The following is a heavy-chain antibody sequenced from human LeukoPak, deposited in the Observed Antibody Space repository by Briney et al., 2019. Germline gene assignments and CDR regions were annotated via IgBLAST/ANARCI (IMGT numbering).Heavy chain of an antibody. Sequence: GGSLRLSCAASGFTFSSYAIHWVCQAPRKGLDWVAVTVFDGSNEYYADSVKGRFTSSRDNSKNTVYLQMSGLRPEDTAVYYCARAPGGRSWYYFDYWGQGTLVTVSS. V-gene: IGHV3-30*04. CDR3: ARAPGGRSWYYFDY. CDR1: GFTFSSYA. J-gene: IGHJ4*02. CDR2: TVFDGSNE. D-gene: IGHD6-13*01.